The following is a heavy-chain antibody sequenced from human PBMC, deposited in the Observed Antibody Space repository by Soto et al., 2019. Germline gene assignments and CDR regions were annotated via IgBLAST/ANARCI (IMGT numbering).Heavy chain of an antibody. Sequence: QVQLVESGGGVVQPGRSLRLSCAGTGFRFGTYGLHWVRQAPGKGLEWVAVIWYDGSKKYCADSVKGRFTISRDDSRSALYLQMNSLRAEDTAVYFCARDIRARTNYFDPWGEGTLVTVSS. CDR2: IWYDGSKK. CDR3: ARDIRARTNYFDP. D-gene: IGHD1-7*01. CDR1: GFRFGTYG. J-gene: IGHJ5*02. V-gene: IGHV3-33*01.